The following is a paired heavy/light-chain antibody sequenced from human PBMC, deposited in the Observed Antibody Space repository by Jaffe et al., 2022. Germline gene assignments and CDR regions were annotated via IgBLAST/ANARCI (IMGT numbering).Heavy chain of an antibody. D-gene: IGHD2-15*01. CDR2: ITDSDDT. CDR3: ARRRVILSGGPGGFDP. V-gene: IGHV3-23*01. J-gene: IGHJ5*02. CDR1: GFTLTNYV. Sequence: EVQLLESGGGLVQPGGSLRLSCAASGFTLTNYVMNWVRQTPGKGLEYISSITDSDDTYYADSVKGRFTISRDNSKNTLYLQMNSLTAEDTAIYYCARRRVILSGGPGGFDPWGQGTLVTVSS.
Light chain of an antibody. J-gene: IGKJ4*01. CDR3: QQFSWYPLT. V-gene: IGKV1-13*02. CDR1: QGISSA. Sequence: AIQLTQSPSSLSASVGDRVTITCRASQGISSALIWYQQKPGKAPELLIYDASSLKSGVPSRFSGSGSGTDFTLTISSLQPEDFATYYCQQFSWYPLTFGGGTKVEIK. CDR2: DAS.